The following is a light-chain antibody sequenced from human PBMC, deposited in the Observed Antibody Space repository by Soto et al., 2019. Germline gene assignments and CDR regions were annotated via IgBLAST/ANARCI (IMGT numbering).Light chain of an antibody. J-gene: IGLJ2*01. V-gene: IGLV1-40*01. Sequence: QSVLTQPPSVSGAPGQRVTISCTGSSSNIGAGYDVHWYQQLPGTAPKLLIYGNSNRPSGVPHRFSGSKSGTSASLAITGLQAADEADDYCQSYDSTLSGVVFGGGTTLPVL. CDR2: GNS. CDR1: SSNIGAGYD. CDR3: QSYDSTLSGVV.